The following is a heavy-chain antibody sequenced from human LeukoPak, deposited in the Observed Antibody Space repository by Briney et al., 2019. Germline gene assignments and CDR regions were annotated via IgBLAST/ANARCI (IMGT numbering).Heavy chain of an antibody. V-gene: IGHV4-34*01. D-gene: IGHD1-26*01. J-gene: IGHJ4*02. Sequence: PSETLSLTCAVYGGSFSGYYWSWIRQPPGKGLEWIGEINHSGSTNYNPSLKSRVTISVDTSKNQFSLKLSSVTAADTAVYYCARGRGRRTFDYWGQGTLVTVSS. CDR1: GGSFSGYY. CDR2: INHSGST. CDR3: ARGRGRRTFDY.